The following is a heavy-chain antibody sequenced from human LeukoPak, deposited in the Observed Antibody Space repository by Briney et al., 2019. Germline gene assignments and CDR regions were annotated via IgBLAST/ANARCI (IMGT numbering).Heavy chain of an antibody. CDR1: GFTFSTYE. D-gene: IGHD2-21*01. J-gene: IGHJ4*02. V-gene: IGHV3-48*03. CDR2: ISSSGGTI. CDR3: VREVRREGDQFDY. Sequence: GSLRLSCAASGFTFSTYEMNWVRQAPGKGLEWVSYISSSGGTIHYSDSVKGRFTISRDNAKNSLYLQMNSLRAEDTAVYYCVREVRREGDQFDYWGQVTLVTVSS.